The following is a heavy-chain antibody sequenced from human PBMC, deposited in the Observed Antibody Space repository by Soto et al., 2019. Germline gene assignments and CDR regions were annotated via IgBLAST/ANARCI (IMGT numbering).Heavy chain of an antibody. J-gene: IGHJ2*01. Sequence: GASVKVSCKVSGYTLTEISRHWVRQAPGKGLEWMGGFDPEDGETIYAQKFQGRVTMTEDTSTDTAYMELSSLRSEDTAVYYCATVMSFADIVVVPAARDWYFDLWGRGTLVTVSS. V-gene: IGHV1-24*01. CDR3: ATVMSFADIVVVPAARDWYFDL. CDR1: GYTLTEIS. CDR2: FDPEDGET. D-gene: IGHD2-2*01.